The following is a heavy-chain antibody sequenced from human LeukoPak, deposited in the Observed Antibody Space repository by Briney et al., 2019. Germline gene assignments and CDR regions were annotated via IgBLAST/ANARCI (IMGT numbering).Heavy chain of an antibody. D-gene: IGHD3-16*02. J-gene: IGHJ4*02. CDR3: ARDRALWPNYVWGSYRYLMVL. V-gene: IGHV7-4-1*02. CDR2: INTNTGNP. CDR1: GYTFTSYA. Sequence: ASVKVSCKASGYTFTSYAMNWVRQAPGQGLEWMGWINTNTGNPTYAQGFTGRFVFSLDTSVSTAYLQISSLKAEDTAVYYCARDRALWPNYVWGSYRYLMVLWGQGTLVTVSS.